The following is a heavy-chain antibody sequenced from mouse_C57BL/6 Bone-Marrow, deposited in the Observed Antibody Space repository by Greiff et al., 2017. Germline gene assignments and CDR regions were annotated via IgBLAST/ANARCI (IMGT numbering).Heavy chain of an antibody. CDR3: ARDYGSSYWYFDV. D-gene: IGHD1-1*01. CDR1: GYTFTSYE. CDR2: IYPGDGST. J-gene: IGHJ1*03. V-gene: IGHV1-85*01. Sequence: QVQLKESGPELVKPGASVKLSCKASGYTFTSYEINWVKQRPGQGLEWIGWIYPGDGSTKYNEKLKGKATLTVDTSASTAYMELHSLTSEDSAVYFCARDYGSSYWYFDVWGTGTTVTVSS.